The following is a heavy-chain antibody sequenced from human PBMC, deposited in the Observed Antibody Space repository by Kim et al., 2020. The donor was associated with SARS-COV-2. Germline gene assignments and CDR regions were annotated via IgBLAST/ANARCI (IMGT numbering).Heavy chain of an antibody. CDR2: ISGNVDST. CDR3: AKVSTWYFYDGMDV. J-gene: IGHJ6*02. Sequence: GGSLRLSCTASGFTFSSYAMNWVRQAPGKGLEWVSGISGNVDSTYYADSLKGRFTISRDNSKNTVYLQMNGLRAEDTAVYYCAKVSTWYFYDGMDVWGQGTTVTVSS. CDR1: GFTFSSYA. V-gene: IGHV3-23*01.